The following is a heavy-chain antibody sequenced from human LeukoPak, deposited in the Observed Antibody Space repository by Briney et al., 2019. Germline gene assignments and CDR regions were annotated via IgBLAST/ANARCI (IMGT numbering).Heavy chain of an antibody. J-gene: IGHJ4*02. V-gene: IGHV1-46*01. D-gene: IGHD3-22*01. CDR1: GYTFTSYY. CDR2: INPSGGST. CDR3: ARGPKRITMIVVVILRGTTFDY. Sequence: ASVKVSCKASGYTFTSYYMHWVRQAPGQGLEWMGRINPSGGSTSYAQKFQGRVTMTRDTSTSTVYMELSSLRSEDTAVYYCARGPKRITMIVVVILRGTTFDYWGQGTLVTVSS.